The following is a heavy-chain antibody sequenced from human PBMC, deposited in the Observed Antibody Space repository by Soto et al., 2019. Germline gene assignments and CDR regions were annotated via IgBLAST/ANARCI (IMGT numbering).Heavy chain of an antibody. CDR2: IHYNGNT. V-gene: IGHV4-61*08. CDR1: GGSISSGGYS. J-gene: IGHJ4*02. CDR3: ARGGNLGRWLQPLDF. Sequence: SETLSLTCAVSGGSISSGGYSWSWVRQPPGKGLEWIGNIHYNGNTKYNPSLKSRVSMSVDTSKNQFSLRLISVTAADTAKYFCARGGNLGRWLQPLDFWGQGTLVTVSS. D-gene: IGHD5-12*01.